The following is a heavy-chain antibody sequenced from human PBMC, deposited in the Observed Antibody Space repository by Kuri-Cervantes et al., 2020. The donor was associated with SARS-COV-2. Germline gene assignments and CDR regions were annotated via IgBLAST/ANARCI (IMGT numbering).Heavy chain of an antibody. V-gene: IGHV4-59*01. CDR3: ASSLCTSTSCYMGLDD. D-gene: IGHD2-2*02. CDR1: GGSISDFY. Sequence: GSLRLSCTVSGGSISDFYWNWIRQTPGKGLEWIGYVSYSGYTNYNPSLKSRVTISVDTSKNQFSLKLNSVTAADTAVYYCASSLCTSTSCYMGLDDWGQGTLVTVSS. J-gene: IGHJ4*02. CDR2: VSYSGYT.